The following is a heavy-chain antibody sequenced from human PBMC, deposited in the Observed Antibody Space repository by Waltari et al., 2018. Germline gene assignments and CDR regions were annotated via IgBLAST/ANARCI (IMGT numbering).Heavy chain of an antibody. CDR2: MYYSGST. J-gene: IGHJ2*01. D-gene: IGHD3-22*01. Sequence: QLQLQESGPGLVTPSETLSLTCVVSGGSILSAASYWGWVRQPPGKGLEFIGSMYYSGSTYYNPSLKSRVTISVDTSQNQFSLRLSSVTAADTAVYYCARQDYYYVKGYFDLWGRGTLVTVSS. CDR3: ARQDYYYVKGYFDL. V-gene: IGHV4-39*01. CDR1: GGSILSAASY.